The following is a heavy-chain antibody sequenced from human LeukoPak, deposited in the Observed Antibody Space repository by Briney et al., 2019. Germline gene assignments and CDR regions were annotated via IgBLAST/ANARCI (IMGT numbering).Heavy chain of an antibody. CDR2: ISPYSGNT. V-gene: IGHV1-18*01. CDR3: ARASGVSAAGSPYHFDY. D-gene: IGHD6-13*01. J-gene: IGHJ4*02. Sequence: GASVKVSVKASGYTFPSYGITWVRQAPGQGLECMGWISPYSGNTDYAQKFQGRVTMTTDTSTTTAYMELRSLRSDDTAVYYCARASGVSAAGSPYHFDYWGQGTLVTVSS. CDR1: GYTFPSYG.